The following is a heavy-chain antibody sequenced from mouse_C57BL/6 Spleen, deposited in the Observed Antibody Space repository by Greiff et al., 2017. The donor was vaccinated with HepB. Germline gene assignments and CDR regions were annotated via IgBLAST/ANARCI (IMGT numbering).Heavy chain of an antibody. Sequence: VQLQQSGAELVRPGASVTLSCKASGYTFTDYEMHWVKQTPVHGLAWIGAIDPETGGTAYNQKFKGKAILTADKSSSTAYMELRSLTSEDSAVYHCTRCPRMVTTGCFDYWGQGTTLTVSS. J-gene: IGHJ2*01. CDR3: TRCPRMVTTGCFDY. CDR2: IDPETGGT. V-gene: IGHV1-15*01. D-gene: IGHD2-2*01. CDR1: GYTFTDYE.